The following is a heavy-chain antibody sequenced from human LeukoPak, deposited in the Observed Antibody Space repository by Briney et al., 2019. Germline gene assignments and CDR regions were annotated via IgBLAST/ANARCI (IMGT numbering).Heavy chain of an antibody. J-gene: IGHJ4*02. CDR1: GGSISSNY. CDR3: ARLRCSSTSCYDYFDY. D-gene: IGHD2-2*01. V-gene: IGHV4-59*08. Sequence: SETLSLTCTVSGGSISSNYWSWIRQPPGRGLEWIGYIYYSGSTNYNPSLKSRVTISVDTSKNQFSLKLSSVTAADTAVYYCARLRCSSTSCYDYFDYWGQGTLVTVSS. CDR2: IYYSGST.